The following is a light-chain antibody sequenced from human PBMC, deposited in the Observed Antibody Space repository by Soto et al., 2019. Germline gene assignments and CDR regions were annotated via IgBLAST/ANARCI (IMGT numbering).Light chain of an antibody. CDR1: QSVNLN. V-gene: IGKV3-20*01. J-gene: IGKJ1*01. Sequence: EIMMTQSPGTLSVSQREGATLSCTASQSVNLNLAWYQQKPGQAPRLLIYGASSRATGIPDKFSGSGSGSDFTLTISRLEPEDFAVYYCQQCGSTPWTFGQGTKV. CDR2: GAS. CDR3: QQCGSTPWT.